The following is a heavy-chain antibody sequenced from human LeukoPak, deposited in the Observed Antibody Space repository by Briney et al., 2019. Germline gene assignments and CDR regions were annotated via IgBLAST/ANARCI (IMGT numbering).Heavy chain of an antibody. CDR3: ARTVVVNYFDY. J-gene: IGHJ4*02. D-gene: IGHD3-22*01. CDR2: INHSGST. Sequence: PSETLSLTCAVYGGSFSGYYWSWIRQPPGKGLEWIGEINHSGSTNYNPSLKSRVTISVDTSKNQFSLKLSSVTAADTAVYYCARTVVVNYFDYWGQGTLVTVS. CDR1: GGSFSGYY. V-gene: IGHV4-34*01.